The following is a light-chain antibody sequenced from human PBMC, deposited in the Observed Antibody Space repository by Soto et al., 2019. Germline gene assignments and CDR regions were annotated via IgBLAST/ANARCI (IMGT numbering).Light chain of an antibody. CDR2: KAS. CDR1: QSIRSE. V-gene: IGKV1-5*03. Sequence: DIQMTQSPSTLSASVGDRVTITCRASQSIRSELAWYQQKPGKAPKLLIYKASSLESGVPSRFSGSGSGTEFTLTVSSLQPDDFATYYCKQYESYPLTFGGGTKVEIK. CDR3: KQYESYPLT. J-gene: IGKJ4*01.